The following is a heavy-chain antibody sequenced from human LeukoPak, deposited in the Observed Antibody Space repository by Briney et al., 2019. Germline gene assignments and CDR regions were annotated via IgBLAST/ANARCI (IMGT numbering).Heavy chain of an antibody. Sequence: GGSLRLSCAASGFTFSSYGMHWVRQAPGKGLEWVSSISSSSSYIYYADSVKGRFTISRDNAKNSLYLQMNSLRAEDTAVYYCARDLWFGEAYYWGQGTLVTVSS. CDR2: ISSSSSYI. D-gene: IGHD3-10*01. V-gene: IGHV3-21*01. J-gene: IGHJ4*02. CDR1: GFTFSSYG. CDR3: ARDLWFGEAYY.